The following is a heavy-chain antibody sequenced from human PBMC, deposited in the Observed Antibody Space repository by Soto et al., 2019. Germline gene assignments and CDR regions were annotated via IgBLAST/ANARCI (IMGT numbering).Heavy chain of an antibody. V-gene: IGHV3-23*01. Sequence: EVQLLESGGGLVQPGGSLRLSCAASGFTFSSYAMSWVRQAPGKGLEWVSVISGSGSNTFYADSVKGRFTISRDNSKNTLYLQMNSLRAEDTAVYYCARGLWLRERESWGQGTLVTVSS. D-gene: IGHD5-18*01. J-gene: IGHJ5*02. CDR3: ARGLWLRERES. CDR2: ISGSGSNT. CDR1: GFTFSSYA.